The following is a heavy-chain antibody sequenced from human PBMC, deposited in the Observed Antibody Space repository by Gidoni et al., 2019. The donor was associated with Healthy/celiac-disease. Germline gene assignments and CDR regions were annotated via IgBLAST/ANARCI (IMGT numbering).Heavy chain of an antibody. D-gene: IGHD5-12*01. CDR3: ARAFTSRDGYNHFDY. CDR2: IYSGGST. V-gene: IGHV3-66*02. Sequence: EVQLVESGGGLVQPGGSLRLSCAASGFTVSSNYMSWVRQAPGKGLEWVSVIYSGGSTYYADSVKGRFTISRDNSKNTLYLQMNSLRAEDTAVYYCARAFTSRDGYNHFDYWGQGTLVTVSS. CDR1: GFTVSSNY. J-gene: IGHJ4*02.